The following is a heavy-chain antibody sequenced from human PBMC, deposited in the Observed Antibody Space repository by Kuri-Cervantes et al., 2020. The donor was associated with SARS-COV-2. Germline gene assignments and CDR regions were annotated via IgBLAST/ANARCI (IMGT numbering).Heavy chain of an antibody. D-gene: IGHD2-21*02. CDR1: GGSIRRRSYC. V-gene: IGHV4-39*01. CDR2: TFYSGTT. Sequence: SETLSLTCTVSGGSIRRRSYCWGWVRQPPGKGLEWIGNTFYSGTTYYNPSIKSRVIISLDTSKNQFSLRLTSVTAADTAFYYCARSCGNDCSPLYKRFDPWGPGTLVTVSS. J-gene: IGHJ5*02. CDR3: ARSCGNDCSPLYKRFDP.